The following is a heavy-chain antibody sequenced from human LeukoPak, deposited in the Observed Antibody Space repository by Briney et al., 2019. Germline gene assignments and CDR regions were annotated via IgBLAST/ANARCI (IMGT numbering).Heavy chain of an antibody. D-gene: IGHD2-8*01. CDR2: ISYDGSNA. V-gene: IGHV3-74*01. CDR3: GVLTLNPG. CDR1: GFNLGTYW. Sequence: PGGSLRPSCAASGFNLGTYWMHWVRQAPGKGLVWVSRISYDGSNANYADFVKGRFTISRDNAKNTLYLQMNSLRAEDTAVYYCGVLTLNPGWGQGTLVSVSS. J-gene: IGHJ4*02.